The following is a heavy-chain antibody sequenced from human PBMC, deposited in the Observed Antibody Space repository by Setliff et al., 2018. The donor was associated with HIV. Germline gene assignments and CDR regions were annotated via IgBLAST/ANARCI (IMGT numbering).Heavy chain of an antibody. CDR1: NYSISRAYY. CDR3: ARRPAGAVAGGYGMDV. CDR2: IYHSGST. V-gene: IGHV4-38-2*01. D-gene: IGHD6-19*01. Sequence: PSETLSLTCAVSNYSISRAYYWGWIRHPPGKGLEWIGSIYHSGSTYYNPSLKRRVTISVDTSKNQFSLKLSSVTAADTAVYYCARRPAGAVAGGYGMDVWCQGTTVTVSS. J-gene: IGHJ6*02.